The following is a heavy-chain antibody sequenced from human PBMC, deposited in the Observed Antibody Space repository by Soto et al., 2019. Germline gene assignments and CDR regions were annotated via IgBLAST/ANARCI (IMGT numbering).Heavy chain of an antibody. CDR2: VYHTGST. J-gene: IGHJ4*02. V-gene: IGHV4-4*02. CDR1: GGSISSTNW. Sequence: QVQLKQSGPRLARPSGTLSLTCVVSGGSISSTNWWTWVRQTPGKGLEWIGEVYHTGSTKYNPSLKNRVTISVDKSNNQFSLNLKSVTAADTAVYYCATLPPRIVVVVLPIPSWGQGTLVTVSS. D-gene: IGHD2-15*01. CDR3: ATLPPRIVVVVLPIPS.